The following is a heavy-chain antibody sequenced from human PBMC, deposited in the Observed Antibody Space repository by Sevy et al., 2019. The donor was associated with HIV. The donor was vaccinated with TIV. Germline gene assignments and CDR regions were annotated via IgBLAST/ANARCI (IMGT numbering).Heavy chain of an antibody. J-gene: IGHJ3*02. CDR3: ARDQSITGTKLDDAFDI. CDR2: IKRDGSEK. D-gene: IGHD1-7*01. CDR1: GFTFSNYW. V-gene: IGHV3-7*03. Sequence: GGSLRLSCVASGFTFSNYWMSWVRQAPGKGLEWVANIKRDGSEKYYVASVKGRFTISRDNDKTSLYLQMNSLRDEDTAVYYCARDQSITGTKLDDAFDIWGQGTMVTVSS.